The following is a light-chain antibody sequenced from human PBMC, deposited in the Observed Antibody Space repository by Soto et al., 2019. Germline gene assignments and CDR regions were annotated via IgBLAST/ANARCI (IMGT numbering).Light chain of an antibody. CDR3: VSFTTSKSYV. Sequence: QSALTQLASVFGFPGQSITISCTGTSSDVGAYIFVSWYQQYPGKAPKLMIYDITNRPSGVSNRFSGSKAGNTASLTISGLQAEDEADYYCVSFTTSKSYVFGTGTKVTVL. J-gene: IGLJ1*01. V-gene: IGLV2-14*01. CDR2: DIT. CDR1: SSDVGAYIF.